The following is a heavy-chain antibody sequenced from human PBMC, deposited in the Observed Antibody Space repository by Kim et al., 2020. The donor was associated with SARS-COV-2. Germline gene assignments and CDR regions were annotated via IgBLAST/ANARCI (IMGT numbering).Heavy chain of an antibody. V-gene: IGHV4-59*01. J-gene: IGHJ5*02. Sequence: RRVTISADTSKNQFSLKLNSVTAADTAVYYCARDQRGVSYGSGRNSWFDPWGQGTLVTVSS. D-gene: IGHD3-10*01. CDR3: ARDQRGVSYGSGRNSWFDP.